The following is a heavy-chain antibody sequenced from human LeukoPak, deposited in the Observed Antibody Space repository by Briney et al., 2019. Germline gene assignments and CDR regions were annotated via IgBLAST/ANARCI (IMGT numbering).Heavy chain of an antibody. D-gene: IGHD3-22*01. Sequence: LETLSLTCNVSGGAVTGSTYYWAWIRQPPGKGLEWIGSMYYSGSTFYTPSLKSRVTISVDTSKNHFSLKLTSVTAADTATYYCARHYYDNTGYYYLDYWGQGTLVTVSS. J-gene: IGHJ4*02. V-gene: IGHV4-39*02. CDR1: GGAVTGSTYY. CDR2: MYYSGST. CDR3: ARHYYDNTGYYYLDY.